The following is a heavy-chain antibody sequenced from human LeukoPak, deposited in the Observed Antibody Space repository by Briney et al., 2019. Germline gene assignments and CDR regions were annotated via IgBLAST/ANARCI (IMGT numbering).Heavy chain of an antibody. CDR2: INPNSGGT. J-gene: IGHJ6*03. CDR3: ARDAVVVVADYYYYYMDV. Sequence: ASVKVSCKASGYTFTGYYMHWVRQAPGQGLEWMGWINPNSGGTNYAQKFQGRVTMTRDTSISTAYMELSRLRSDDTAVYYCARDAVVVVADYYYYYMDVWGKGTTVTVSS. CDR1: GYTFTGYY. V-gene: IGHV1-2*02. D-gene: IGHD2-15*01.